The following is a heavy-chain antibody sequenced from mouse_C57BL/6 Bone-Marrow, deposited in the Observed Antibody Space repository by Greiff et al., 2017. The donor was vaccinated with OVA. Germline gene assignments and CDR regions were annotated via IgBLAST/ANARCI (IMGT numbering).Heavy chain of an antibody. Sequence: QVQLQQPGAELVRPGTSVKLSCKASGYTFTSYWMHWVKQRPGQGLEWIGVIDPSDSYTNYNQKFKGKATLTVDTSSSTAYMQLSSLTSEDSAVYYCAASHYFDYWGQGTTLTVSS. D-gene: IGHD6-1*01. CDR2: IDPSDSYT. V-gene: IGHV1-59*01. J-gene: IGHJ2*01. CDR1: GYTFTSYW. CDR3: AASHYFDY.